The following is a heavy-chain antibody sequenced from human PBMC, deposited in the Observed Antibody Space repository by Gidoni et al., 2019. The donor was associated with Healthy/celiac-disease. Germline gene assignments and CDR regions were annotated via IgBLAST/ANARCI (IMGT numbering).Heavy chain of an antibody. CDR2: IYTSGSP. V-gene: IGHV4-61*02. D-gene: IGHD6-19*01. CDR3: ARDRIAVAGNGYYFDY. J-gene: IGHJ4*02. Sequence: QVQLQESGPGLVKPSQTLSLTCTVSGGSISSGSYYWSWIRQPAGKGLDWIGRIYTSGSPNYNPSLKSRASLKLSSVTAADTAVYYCARDRIAVAGNGYYFDYWGQGTLVTVSS. CDR1: GGSISSGSYY.